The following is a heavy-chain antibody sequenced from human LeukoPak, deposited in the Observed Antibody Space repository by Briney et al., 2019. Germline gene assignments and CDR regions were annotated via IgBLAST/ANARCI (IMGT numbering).Heavy chain of an antibody. CDR3: ARVGGLNYGDYSGVI. CDR2: IYYSGST. V-gene: IGHV4-59*01. J-gene: IGHJ3*02. Sequence: SETLSLTCTVSGGSISSYYWSWIRQPPGKGLEWIGYIYYSGSTNYNPSLKSRVTISVDTSKNQFSLKLSSVTAADTAVYYCARVGGLNYGDYSGVIWGQGTMVTVSS. D-gene: IGHD4-17*01. CDR1: GGSISSYY.